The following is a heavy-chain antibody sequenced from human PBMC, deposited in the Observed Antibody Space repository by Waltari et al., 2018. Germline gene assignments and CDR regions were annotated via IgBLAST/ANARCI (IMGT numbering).Heavy chain of an antibody. CDR1: GFTVTTNY. V-gene: IGHV3-53*01. Sequence: EVQLVESGGGLIQPGVSLRLSCAASGFTVTTNYRNWVRQAPGKGPEWVSVIYGGGNTDYGDSVKGRFIISRDDSKNTVYLQMNSLRAEDTAVYYCARGSPKGTNWGCLDSWGQGALVTVSS. CDR3: ARGSPKGTNWGCLDS. J-gene: IGHJ4*02. CDR2: IYGGGNT. D-gene: IGHD7-27*01.